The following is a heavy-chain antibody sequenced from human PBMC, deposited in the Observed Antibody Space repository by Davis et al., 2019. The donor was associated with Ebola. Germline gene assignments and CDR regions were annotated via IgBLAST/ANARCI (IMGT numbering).Heavy chain of an antibody. J-gene: IGHJ4*02. Sequence: PGGSLRLSCVASGITFSSSWMHWDRQAPGKGLEWVAGIRHDDNEKRYVDSVKGRFTISRDTAKNSVFLQMNSLRPEDTAVYYCARSIVGAGCLDYRGQGTLATVSS. CDR3: ARSIVGAGCLDY. D-gene: IGHD3-10*01. CDR2: IRHDDNEK. V-gene: IGHV3-7*03. CDR1: GITFSSSW.